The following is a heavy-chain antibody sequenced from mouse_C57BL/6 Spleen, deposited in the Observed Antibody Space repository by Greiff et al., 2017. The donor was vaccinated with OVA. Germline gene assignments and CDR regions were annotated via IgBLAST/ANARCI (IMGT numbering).Heavy chain of an antibody. CDR2: IYPGDGDT. CDR3: ARQTVVAWYFDV. D-gene: IGHD1-1*01. J-gene: IGHJ1*03. Sequence: VQLQQSGAELVKPGASVKISCKASGYAFSSYWMNWVKQRPGKGLEWIGQIYPGDGDTNYNGKFKGKATLTADKSSSTAYMQLSSLTSEDSAVYFCARQTVVAWYFDVWGTGTTVTVSS. CDR1: GYAFSSYW. V-gene: IGHV1-80*01.